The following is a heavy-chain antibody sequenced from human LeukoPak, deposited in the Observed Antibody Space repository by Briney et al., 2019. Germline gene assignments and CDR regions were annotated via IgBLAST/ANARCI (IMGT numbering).Heavy chain of an antibody. CDR1: GFTFSSYA. D-gene: IGHD5-18*01. J-gene: IGHJ4*02. Sequence: GGSLRLSRAASGFTFSSYAMGWVRQARGKGLEWVSTVSCSGGSTYYADSVKGRFTISRNNSKNTVYLQMNSLRAEDTAVYYCVVDTTLAFYFDYWGQGTLVTVSS. V-gene: IGHV3-23*01. CDR3: VVDTTLAFYFDY. CDR2: VSCSGGST.